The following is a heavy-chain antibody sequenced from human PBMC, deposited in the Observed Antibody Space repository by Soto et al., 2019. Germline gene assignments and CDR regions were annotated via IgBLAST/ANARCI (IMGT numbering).Heavy chain of an antibody. J-gene: IGHJ6*02. CDR2: ISYDGSNK. D-gene: IGHD3-22*01. CDR1: GFTFSSYG. V-gene: IGHV3-30*18. Sequence: GGSLRLSCAASGFTFSSYGMHWVRQAPGKGLEWVAVISYDGSNKYYADSVKSRFTISRDNSKNTLYLQMNSLRAEDTAVYYCAKSLAYYYDSSGYYHYYYYGMDVWGQGTTVTVSS. CDR3: AKSLAYYYDSSGYYHYYYYGMDV.